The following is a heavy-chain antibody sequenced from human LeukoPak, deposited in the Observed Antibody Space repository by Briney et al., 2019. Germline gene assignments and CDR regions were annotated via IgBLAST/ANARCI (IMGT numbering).Heavy chain of an antibody. V-gene: IGHV4-59*01. D-gene: IGHD4-17*01. CDR2: VYYTGNT. CDR3: ARDVAHDYGDYMFDY. CDR1: GGSISTYY. J-gene: IGHJ4*02. Sequence: SETLSLTCTVSGGSISTYYWNWIRQPPGKGLEWVGYVYYTGNTNYNPSLKSRVTISVDTSKNQFSLKLSSVTAADTAVYYCARDVAHDYGDYMFDYWGQGTLVTVSS.